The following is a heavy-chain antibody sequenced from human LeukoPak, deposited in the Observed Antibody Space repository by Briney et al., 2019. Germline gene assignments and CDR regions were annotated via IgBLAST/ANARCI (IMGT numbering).Heavy chain of an antibody. V-gene: IGHV3-7*04. CDR1: GFTFSSYW. Sequence: GGSLRLSCAASGFTFSSYWMTWVRQAPGKGLEWVANIKEDGSEKSYVDSVTGRFTISRDNAKSSLFLQMNSLRAEDTAVYFCARSGRHSDRSAYYWFDYWGQGTLVTVSS. CDR3: ARSGRHSDRSAYYWFDY. J-gene: IGHJ5*01. CDR2: IKEDGSEK. D-gene: IGHD3-22*01.